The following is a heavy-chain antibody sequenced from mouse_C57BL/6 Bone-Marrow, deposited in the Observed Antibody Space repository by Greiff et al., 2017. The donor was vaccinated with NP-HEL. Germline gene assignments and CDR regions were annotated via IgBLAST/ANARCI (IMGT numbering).Heavy chain of an antibody. V-gene: IGHV1-59*01. J-gene: IGHJ3*01. CDR2: IDPSDSYT. Sequence: QVQLQQPGAELVRPGTSVKLSCKASGYTFTSYWLHWVKLRPGQGLEWIGVIDPSDSYTNYNQKFKGKATLTVDTSSSTAYMQLSSLTSEDSAVYYCARDPLYYDYDRFAYWGQGTLVTVSA. CDR1: GYTFTSYW. CDR3: ARDPLYYDYDRFAY. D-gene: IGHD2-4*01.